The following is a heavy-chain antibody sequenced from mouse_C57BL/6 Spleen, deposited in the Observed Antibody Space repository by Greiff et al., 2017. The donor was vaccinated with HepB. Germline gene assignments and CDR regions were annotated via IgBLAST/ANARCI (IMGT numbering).Heavy chain of an antibody. CDR3: TELSLFDY. CDR2: ICGDGGT. CDR1: GFSLTSYG. J-gene: IGHJ3*01. Sequence: VMLVESGPGLVAPSQSLSISCTVSGFSLTSYGVSWVRQPPGKGLEWMGMICGDGGTNYHSDLISRLSISKDNSKSQVFLKLNGLQTDDTATYYCTELSLFDYWGQGTLVTVSA. V-gene: IGHV2-3*01.